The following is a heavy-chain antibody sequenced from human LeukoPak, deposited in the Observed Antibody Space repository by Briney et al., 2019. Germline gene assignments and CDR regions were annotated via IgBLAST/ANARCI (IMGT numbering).Heavy chain of an antibody. CDR2: ISNSGGST. CDR3: ARRGYGSGSYYFDY. Sequence: GGSLRLSCAASGFTITTYAMSWVRQAPGRGLEWVSAISNSGGSTYYADSVKGRFTISRDNSKNTLYLQINSLRAEDTAIYYCARRGYGSGSYYFDYWGQGTLVTVSS. J-gene: IGHJ4*02. V-gene: IGHV3-23*01. CDR1: GFTITTYA. D-gene: IGHD3-10*01.